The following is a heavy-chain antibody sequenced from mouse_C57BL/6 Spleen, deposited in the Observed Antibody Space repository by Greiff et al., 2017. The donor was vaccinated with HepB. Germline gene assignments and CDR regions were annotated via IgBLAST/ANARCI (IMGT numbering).Heavy chain of an antibody. J-gene: IGHJ4*01. V-gene: IGHV1-4*01. Sequence: QVQLQQSGAELARPGASVKMSCKASGYTFTSYTMHWVKQRPGQGLEWIGNINPSSGYTKYNQKFKDKATLTADKSSSTAYMQLSSLTSEDSAVYYCARGDYYAMDYWGQGTSVTVSS. CDR2: INPSSGYT. CDR1: GYTFTSYT. CDR3: ARGDYYAMDY.